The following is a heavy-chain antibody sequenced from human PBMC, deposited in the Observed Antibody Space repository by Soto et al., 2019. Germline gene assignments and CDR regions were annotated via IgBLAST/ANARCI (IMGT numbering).Heavy chain of an antibody. CDR1: GFTFSSYG. CDR2: IWYDGSNK. J-gene: IGHJ6*02. V-gene: IGHV3-33*01. Sequence: GGSLRLSCAASGFTFSSYGMHWVRQAPGKGLEWVAVIWYDGSNKYYADSVKGRFTISRDNSKNTLYLQMNSLRAEDTAVYYCARAFQTTYYDFVSDGMDVWGQGTTVTVSS. CDR3: ARAFQTTYYDFVSDGMDV. D-gene: IGHD3-3*01.